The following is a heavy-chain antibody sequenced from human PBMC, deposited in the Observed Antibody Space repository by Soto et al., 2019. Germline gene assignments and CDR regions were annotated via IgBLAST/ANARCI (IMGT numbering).Heavy chain of an antibody. CDR2: IWYDGSNK. D-gene: IGHD3-3*01. V-gene: IGHV3-33*01. Sequence: QVQLVESGGGVVQPGRSLRLSCAASGFTFSSYGMHWVRQAPGKGLEWVAVIWYDGSNKYYADSVKGRFTISRDNSKNTLYLQMNSLRAEDTAVYYCASSVWSGYYYGDFDYWGQGTLVTVSS. CDR1: GFTFSSYG. J-gene: IGHJ4*02. CDR3: ASSVWSGYYYGDFDY.